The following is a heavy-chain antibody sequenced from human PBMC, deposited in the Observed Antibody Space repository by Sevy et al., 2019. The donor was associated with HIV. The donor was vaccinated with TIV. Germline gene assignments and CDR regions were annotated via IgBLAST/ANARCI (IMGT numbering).Heavy chain of an antibody. J-gene: IGHJ6*02. CDR3: ARDRYYDASGYYYYYYGMDV. V-gene: IGHV3-66*01. CDR1: GFTVSDNY. CDR2: IDSDGSA. Sequence: GGSLRLSCAASGFTVSDNYMAWVRLAPGKGLEWVSLIDSDGSANYEDSVKGRFTIPRDNVKNTLYIQINALRAEDTGLYFCARDRYYDASGYYYYYYGMDVWGQGTTVTVSS. D-gene: IGHD3-22*01.